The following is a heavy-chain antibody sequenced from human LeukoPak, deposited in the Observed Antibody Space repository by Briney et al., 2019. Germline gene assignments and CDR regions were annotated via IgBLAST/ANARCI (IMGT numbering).Heavy chain of an antibody. J-gene: IGHJ6*02. V-gene: IGHV1-8*01. D-gene: IGHD4-23*01. CDR2: MNPNSGNT. Sequence: ASVKVSCMASGYTFTSYDINWVRQAAGQGLEWMGWMNPNSGNTDYAQKFQGRVTMTRNTSISTAYMELSSLRSEDTAVYYCARGSDYGGNPYYYYGMDVWGQGTTVTVSS. CDR3: ARGSDYGGNPYYYYGMDV. CDR1: GYTFTSYD.